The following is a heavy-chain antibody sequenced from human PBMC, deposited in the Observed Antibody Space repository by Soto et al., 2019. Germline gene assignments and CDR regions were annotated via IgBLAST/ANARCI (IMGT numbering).Heavy chain of an antibody. CDR3: AKDLIRGDGYVDFDY. V-gene: IGHV3-23*01. CDR1: GFIFSNYA. D-gene: IGHD3-10*01. Sequence: EVQLLESGGGLAQPGGSLRLSCTASGFIFSNYAMFWVRQAPGKGLEWVSTFYAAGGTTHYADSVKGRFTISRDNSKNTLFLEMNSLTAEDTALYFCAKDLIRGDGYVDFDYWGQGTLVTVSS. J-gene: IGHJ4*02. CDR2: FYAAGGTT.